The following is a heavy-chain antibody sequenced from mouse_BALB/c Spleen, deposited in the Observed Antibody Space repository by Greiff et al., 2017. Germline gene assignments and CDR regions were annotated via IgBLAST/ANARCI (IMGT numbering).Heavy chain of an antibody. D-gene: IGHD2-14*01. CDR1: GFTFSSYA. CDR2: ISSGGSYT. J-gene: IGHJ3*01. CDR3: ADRYDDGFAY. V-gene: IGHV5-9-3*01. Sequence: EVQGVESGGGLVKPGGSLKLSCAASGFTFSSYAMSWVRQTPEKRLEWVATISSGGSYTYYPDSVKGRFTISRDNAKNTLYLQMSSLRSEDTAMYYCADRYDDGFAYWGQGTLVTVSA.